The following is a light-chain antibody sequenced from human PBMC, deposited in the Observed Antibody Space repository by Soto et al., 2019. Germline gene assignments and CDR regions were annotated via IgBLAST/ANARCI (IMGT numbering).Light chain of an antibody. CDR2: WAS. V-gene: IGKV4-1*01. J-gene: IGKJ1*01. CDR1: QSVADNY. CDR3: QQYYDSPWT. Sequence: EIVLTQSPGTLSLSPGERATLSCRASQSVADNYLAWYQQKPRQPPKLLIYWASTRESGVPSRFSGSGSGTDFTLTISSLQAEDMAVYYCQQYYDSPWTFGQGTKVEIK.